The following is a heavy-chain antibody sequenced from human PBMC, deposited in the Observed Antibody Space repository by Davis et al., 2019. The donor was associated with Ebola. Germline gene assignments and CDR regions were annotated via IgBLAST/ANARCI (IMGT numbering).Heavy chain of an antibody. CDR2: INPSGGST. J-gene: IGHJ6*02. V-gene: IGHV1-46*01. CDR3: ARDRGERITIFGVVSAGMDV. D-gene: IGHD3-3*01. Sequence: ASVKVSCKASGYTFTSYYMHWVRQAPGQGLEWMGIINPSGGSTSYAQKFQGRVTMTRDTSTSTVYMELSSLRSEDTAVYYCARDRGERITIFGVVSAGMDVWGQGTTVTVSS. CDR1: GYTFTSYY.